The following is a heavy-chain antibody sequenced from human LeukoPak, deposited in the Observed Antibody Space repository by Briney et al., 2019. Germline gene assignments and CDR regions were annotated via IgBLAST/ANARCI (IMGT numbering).Heavy chain of an antibody. D-gene: IGHD3-10*01. CDR1: GYTSTSYD. CDR3: ARAPRITMVRGVIYWFDP. CDR2: MNPNSGNT. J-gene: IGHJ5*02. V-gene: IGHV1-8*03. Sequence: ASVKVSCKASGYTSTSYDINWVRQATGQGLEWMGWMNPNSGNTGYAQKFQGRVTITRNTSISTAYMELSSLRSEDTAVYYCARAPRITMVRGVIYWFDPWGQGTLVTVSS.